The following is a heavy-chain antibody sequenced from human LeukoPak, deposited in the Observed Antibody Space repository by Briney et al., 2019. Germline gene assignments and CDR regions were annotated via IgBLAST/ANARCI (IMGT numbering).Heavy chain of an antibody. Sequence: PEGSLRLSCAASGFTFSDSDIHWVRQASGKGLEWVGRITTKRSNYATAYTASVKGRFTISRHDSENTAYLQMNSLKTEDTALYYCTTYRSGHYWGQGTLVTVSS. V-gene: IGHV3-73*01. J-gene: IGHJ4*02. CDR2: ITTKRSNYAT. CDR1: GFTFSDSD. CDR3: TTYRSGHY. D-gene: IGHD6-19*01.